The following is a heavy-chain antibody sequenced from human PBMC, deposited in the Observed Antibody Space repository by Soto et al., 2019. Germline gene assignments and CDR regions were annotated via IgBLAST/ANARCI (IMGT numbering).Heavy chain of an antibody. V-gene: IGHV4-59*08. Sequence: QVQLQESGPGLVKPSETLSLTCTVSGGSISSYYWSWIRQPPGKGLEWIGYIYYSGSTNYNPSLKSPVTISVNTSKNQCSLKLRSVTDADTDVYDCAGLWGWYVDYWGQGTLVTVSS. D-gene: IGHD3-16*01. CDR2: IYYSGST. CDR1: GGSISSYY. J-gene: IGHJ4*02. CDR3: AGLWGWYVDY.